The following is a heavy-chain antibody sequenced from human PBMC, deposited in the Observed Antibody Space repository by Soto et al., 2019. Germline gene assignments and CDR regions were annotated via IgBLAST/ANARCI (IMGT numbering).Heavy chain of an antibody. J-gene: IGHJ6*02. CDR2: TSGSGHYI. V-gene: IGHV3-23*01. D-gene: IGHD5-18*01. CDR1: GFTSSNYS. CDR3: AGGAMVTPYYYGLEV. Sequence: EVRLLESGGGLVQPGGSLRLYCAGSGFTSSNYSMSWVRQAPGKGLEWVSTTSGSGHYIQYSDSVKGRFTISGDNSKNTLCLQMNSLRAEDTAVYYCAGGAMVTPYYYGLEVRGQGTTVTVSS.